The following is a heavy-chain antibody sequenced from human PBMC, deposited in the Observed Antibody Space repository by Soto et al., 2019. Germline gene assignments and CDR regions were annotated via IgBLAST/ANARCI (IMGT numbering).Heavy chain of an antibody. CDR2: IYWDDDK. CDR3: ARPTGDNDNNWFDP. D-gene: IGHD7-27*01. Sequence: QITLKESGPTLVKPTQTLTLTCTFSGFSLSTSGVGVGWIRQPPGKALEWLALIYWDDDKRYSPSLKSRLTITEDTSKNQVVLTMTNVDPVDTATYYCARPTGDNDNNWFDPWGQGTLVTVSS. CDR1: GFSLSTSGVG. J-gene: IGHJ5*02. V-gene: IGHV2-5*02.